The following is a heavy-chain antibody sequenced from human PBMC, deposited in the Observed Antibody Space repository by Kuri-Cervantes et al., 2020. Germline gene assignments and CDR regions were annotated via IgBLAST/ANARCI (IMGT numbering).Heavy chain of an antibody. D-gene: IGHD5-24*01. J-gene: IGHJ6*02. Sequence: TLSLTGAVSGSPMGSSNGWSWVRQPPGKGLEWIGEIYHSGSTNYNPSLKSRVTISVDKSKNQFSLKLSSVTAADTAVYYCARASVEMATTPGHYYYYGMDVWGQGATVTVSS. V-gene: IGHV4-4*02. CDR3: ARASVEMATTPGHYYYYGMDV. CDR1: GSPMGSSNG. CDR2: IYHSGST.